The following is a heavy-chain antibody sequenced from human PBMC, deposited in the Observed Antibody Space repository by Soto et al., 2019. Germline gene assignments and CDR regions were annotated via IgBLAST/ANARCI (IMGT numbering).Heavy chain of an antibody. D-gene: IGHD6-13*01. CDR1: GGTFSSYA. CDR3: ARGRYSSSWYVDY. CDR2: INPNSGGT. J-gene: IGHJ4*02. V-gene: IGHV1-2*04. Sequence: GASVKVSCKASGGTFSSYAISWVRQAPGQGLEWMGWINPNSGGTNYAQKFQGWVTMTRDTSISTAYMELSRLRSDDTAVYYCARGRYSSSWYVDYWGQGTLVTVSS.